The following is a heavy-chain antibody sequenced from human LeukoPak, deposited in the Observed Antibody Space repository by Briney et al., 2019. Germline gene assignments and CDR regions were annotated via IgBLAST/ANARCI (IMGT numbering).Heavy chain of an antibody. J-gene: IGHJ5*02. V-gene: IGHV3-74*01. CDR1: GFTFSSYW. CDR3: ARLWGYYYGSGSYGWFDP. CDR2: INSDGSST. D-gene: IGHD3-10*01. Sequence: GGSLRLSCAASGFTFSSYWMHWVRQAPGKGLVWVSRINSDGSSTSYADSVKGRFTISRDNAKNTLYLQMNSLRAEDTAVYYCARLWGYYYGSGSYGWFDPWGQGTLVTVSS.